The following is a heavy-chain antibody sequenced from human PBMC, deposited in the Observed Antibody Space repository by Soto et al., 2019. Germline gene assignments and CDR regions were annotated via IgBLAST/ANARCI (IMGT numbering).Heavy chain of an antibody. CDR3: ARWPQPRYTADPYAVDV. D-gene: IGHD3-16*02. V-gene: IGHV1-69*11. Sequence: VKVSCKASGGTFSSSGFSWVRQAPGQGLEWMGMIVPSLDTTNYAQKFQARVTITADEVTSTAYMELRSLRSEDTAVYYCARWPQPRYTADPYAVDVWGQGTRVTVSS. J-gene: IGHJ6*02. CDR2: IVPSLDTT. CDR1: GGTFSSSG.